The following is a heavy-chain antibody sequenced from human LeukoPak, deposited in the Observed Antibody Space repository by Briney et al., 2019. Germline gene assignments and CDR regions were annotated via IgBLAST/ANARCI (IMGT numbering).Heavy chain of an antibody. Sequence: GGSLRLSCAASGFTFSNAWMSWVRQAPGKGLEWVDRIKSKTDGGTTDYAAPVEGRFTISRDDSKNTLYLQMNSLKTEDTAVYYCTTLVATTLWGQGTLVTVSS. J-gene: IGHJ4*02. CDR1: GFTFSNAW. D-gene: IGHD1-26*01. CDR3: TTLVATTL. V-gene: IGHV3-15*01. CDR2: IKSKTDGGTT.